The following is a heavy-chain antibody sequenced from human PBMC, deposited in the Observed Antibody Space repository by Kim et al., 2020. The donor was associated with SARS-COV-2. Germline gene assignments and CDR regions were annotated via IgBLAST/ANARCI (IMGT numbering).Heavy chain of an antibody. J-gene: IGHJ4*02. D-gene: IGHD6-19*01. CDR3: ARESPYSSGWSRGTEYYFDY. CDR2: INSDGSST. CDR1: GFTFSSYW. V-gene: IGHV3-74*01. Sequence: GGSLRLSCAASGFTFSSYWIHWVRQAPGKGLVWVSRINSDGSSTSYADSVKGRFTISRDNAKNTLYLQMNSLRAEDTAVYYCARESPYSSGWSRGTEYYFDYWGQGTLVTVSS.